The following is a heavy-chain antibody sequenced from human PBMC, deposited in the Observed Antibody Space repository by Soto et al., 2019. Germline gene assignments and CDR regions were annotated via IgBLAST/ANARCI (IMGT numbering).Heavy chain of an antibody. CDR1: GGSFSGYY. J-gene: IGHJ4*02. CDR3: ARGVRKYFDWLFGVFDY. CDR2: INHSGST. D-gene: IGHD3-9*01. V-gene: IGHV4-34*01. Sequence: PSGTLSLTCAVYGGSFSGYYWSWIRQPPGKGLEWIGEINHSGSTNYNPSLKSRVTISVDTSKNQFSLKLSSVTAADTAVYYCARGVRKYFDWLFGVFDYWGQGTLVT.